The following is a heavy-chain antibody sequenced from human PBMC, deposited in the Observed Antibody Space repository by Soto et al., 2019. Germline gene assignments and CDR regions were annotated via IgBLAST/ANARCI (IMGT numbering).Heavy chain of an antibody. V-gene: IGHV4-4*02. CDR3: AKQTISYTWGV. J-gene: IGHJ6*02. Sequence: QVQLQESGPGLVKPSETLSLTCTVSGAPITTTKWWAWVRLPPGKGLEWIGELSRGDERSSNPSLEGRFTMSLDKSNNHFSLKLTSVTAAATAIYYCAKQTISYTWGVWGRGTSVTVSS. CDR2: LSRGDER. CDR1: GAPITTTKW. D-gene: IGHD3-16*01.